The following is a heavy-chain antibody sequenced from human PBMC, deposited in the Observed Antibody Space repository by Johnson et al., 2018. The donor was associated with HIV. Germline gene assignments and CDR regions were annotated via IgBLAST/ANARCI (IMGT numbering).Heavy chain of an antibody. V-gene: IGHV3-20*04. J-gene: IGHJ3*02. Sequence: VQLVESGGGLVQPGGSLRLSCAASGFTFNDYDISWVRQAPGKGLEWVSGINWNGGSTGYADSVKGRFTISRDNAKNSLYLKMNSMRAEDTALYYCVRVTYYYYNSGYDGDGFDIWGQGTMVTVSS. CDR3: VRVTYYYYNSGYDGDGFDI. D-gene: IGHD3-22*01. CDR2: INWNGGST. CDR1: GFTFNDYD.